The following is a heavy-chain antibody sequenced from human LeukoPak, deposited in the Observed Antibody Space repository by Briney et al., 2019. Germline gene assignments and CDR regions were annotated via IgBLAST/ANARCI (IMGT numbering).Heavy chain of an antibody. J-gene: IGHJ4*02. Sequence: GGSLRLSCAASGLTFSTFSMSWVRQGPATGLGWVSSIRGDGGTFYADSVKGRFTLSSDSSRNTVYFQLNKLRVEDTAIYYCAKACCVSSTDAVRWGQGSLVTVSS. CDR3: AKACCVSSTDAVR. V-gene: IGHV3-23*01. D-gene: IGHD2-21*01. CDR1: GLTFSTFS. CDR2: IRGDGGT.